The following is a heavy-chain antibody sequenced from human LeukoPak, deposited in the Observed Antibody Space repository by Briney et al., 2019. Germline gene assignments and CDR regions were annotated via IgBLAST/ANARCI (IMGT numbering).Heavy chain of an antibody. CDR1: GGSISSSSYY. Sequence: SETLSLTCTVSGGSISSSSYYWGWIRQPPGKGLEWIGSIYYSGSTYYNPSLRSRVTISVDTSKNQFSLKLSSVTAADTAVYYCARGPRIAARRPTFQHWGQGTLVTVSS. CDR2: IYYSGST. CDR3: ARGPRIAARRPTFQH. D-gene: IGHD6-6*01. J-gene: IGHJ1*01. V-gene: IGHV4-39*01.